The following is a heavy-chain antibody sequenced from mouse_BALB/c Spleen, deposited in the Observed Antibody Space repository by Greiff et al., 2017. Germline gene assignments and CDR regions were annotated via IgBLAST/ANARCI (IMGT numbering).Heavy chain of an antibody. CDR3: ARDKGGQLGLPLYAMDY. CDR2: IRNKANGYTT. D-gene: IGHD3-2*01. J-gene: IGHJ4*01. CDR1: GFTFTDYY. Sequence: EVKVVESGGGLVQPGGSLRLSCATSGFTFTDYYMSWVRQPPGKALEWLGFIRNKANGYTTEYSASVKGRFTISRDNSQSILYLQMNTLRAEDSATYYCARDKGGQLGLPLYAMDYWGQGTSVTVSS. V-gene: IGHV7-3*02.